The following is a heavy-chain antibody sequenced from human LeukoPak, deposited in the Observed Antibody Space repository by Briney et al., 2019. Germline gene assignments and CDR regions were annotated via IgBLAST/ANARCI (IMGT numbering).Heavy chain of an antibody. D-gene: IGHD4-23*01. J-gene: IGHJ6*03. CDR3: ARGYGGNSYYYYMDV. CDR2: INTNTGNP. Sequence: ASVKVSCKASGYTFTGYYMHWVRQAPGQGLEWMGWINTNTGNPTYAQGFTGRFVFSLDTSVSTAYLQISSLKAEDTAVYYCARGYGGNSYYYYMDVWGKGTTVTVSS. CDR1: GYTFTGYY. V-gene: IGHV7-4-1*02.